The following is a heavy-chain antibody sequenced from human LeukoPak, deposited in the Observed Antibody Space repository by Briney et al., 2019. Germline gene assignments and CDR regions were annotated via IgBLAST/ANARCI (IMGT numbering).Heavy chain of an antibody. J-gene: IGHJ6*03. CDR1: GFTVSSNY. CDR2: IYSGGST. V-gene: IGHV3-66*01. Sequence: GGSLRLSCAASGFTVSSNYMSWVRQAPGKGLERVSVIYSGGSTYYADSVKGRFTISRDNAKNTLYLQMNILRAEDTAVYSCTRDPGFYYMDVWGKGTTVTVSS. CDR3: TRDPGFYYMDV.